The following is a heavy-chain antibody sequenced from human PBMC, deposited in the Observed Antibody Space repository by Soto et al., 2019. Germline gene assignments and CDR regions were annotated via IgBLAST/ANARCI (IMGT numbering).Heavy chain of an antibody. J-gene: IGHJ6*02. V-gene: IGHV3-11*01. CDR3: ARAWKIEKFGVISMSKGLDV. D-gene: IGHD3-3*01. CDR1: GFIFSGYY. CDR2: SSNRDRST. Sequence: GGSLSLSCAASGFIFSGYYMTWIRHAPGKGLEWLSCSSNRDRSTYYADSVKDRCIFSKYRAKNKIYLQLHILRAEDTAVYVFARAWKIEKFGVISMSKGLDVWGQGTTVTVSS.